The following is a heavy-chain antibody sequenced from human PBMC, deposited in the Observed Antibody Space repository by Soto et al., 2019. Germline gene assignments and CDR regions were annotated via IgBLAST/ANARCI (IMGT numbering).Heavy chain of an antibody. J-gene: IGHJ4*02. CDR2: INHSGST. CDR3: ARAHTSRPNSSGWSAYYFDY. V-gene: IGHV4-34*01. D-gene: IGHD6-19*01. CDR1: GGSFSGYY. Sequence: PSETLSLTCAVYGGSFSGYYWSWIRQPPGKGLEWIGEINHSGSTNYNPSLKSRVTISVDTSKNQFSLKLSSVTAADTAVYYCARAHTSRPNSSGWSAYYFDYWGQGTLVTVSS.